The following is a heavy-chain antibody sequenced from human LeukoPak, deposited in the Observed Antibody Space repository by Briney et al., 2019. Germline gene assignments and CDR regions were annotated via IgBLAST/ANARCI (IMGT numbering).Heavy chain of an antibody. CDR2: ISGSGGST. CDR3: AKTPHYDFWSGYTYFDY. V-gene: IGHV3-23*01. D-gene: IGHD3-3*01. CDR1: GFTFSSYA. J-gene: IGHJ4*02. Sequence: GGSLRLSCAASGFTFSSYAMSWVRQAPGKGLEWVSAISGSGGSTYYADSVKGRFTISSDNSKNTLYLQMNSLRAEDTAVYYCAKTPHYDFWSGYTYFDYWGQGTLVTVSS.